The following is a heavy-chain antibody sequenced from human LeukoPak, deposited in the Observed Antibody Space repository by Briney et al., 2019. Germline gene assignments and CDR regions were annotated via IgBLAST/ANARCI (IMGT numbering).Heavy chain of an antibody. Sequence: SETLSLTCAVSGYPISSSNYWGWIRQPPGKGLEWIGNIHHIGNTYYNPSLKNRVTISLDTANNQFSLTLSSVTAADTAVYYCARVLIVVVSEEYGAFDIWGQGKMVTVSS. J-gene: IGHJ3*02. CDR1: GYPISSSNY. V-gene: IGHV4-38-2*01. D-gene: IGHD2-21*01. CDR2: IHHIGNT. CDR3: ARVLIVVVSEEYGAFDI.